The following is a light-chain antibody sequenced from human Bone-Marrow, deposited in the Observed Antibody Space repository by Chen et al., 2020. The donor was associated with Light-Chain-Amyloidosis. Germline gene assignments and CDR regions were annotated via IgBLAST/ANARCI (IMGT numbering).Light chain of an antibody. V-gene: IGLV3-25*03. CDR3: QSADSSGTYEVI. J-gene: IGLJ2*01. Sequence: SYELTQPPSVSVSPGQTARITCSGDDLPTKYAYWYQKKPGPAPVLVIHRDAERPSGISERFSGSSSGTTATLTISGFQAEDEADYHCQSADSSGTYEVIFGGGTKLTVL. CDR2: RDA. CDR1: DLPTKY.